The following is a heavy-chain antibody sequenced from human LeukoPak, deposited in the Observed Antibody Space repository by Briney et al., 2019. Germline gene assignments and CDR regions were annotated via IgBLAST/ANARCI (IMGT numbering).Heavy chain of an antibody. J-gene: IGHJ5*02. V-gene: IGHV3-23*01. Sequence: GGSLRLSCAASGFTFSSYAMSWVRQAPGKGLEWVSAISGGGGSTYYADSVKGRFTISRDNSKNTLYLQMNSLRAEDTAVYYCAKGTYGIVVVPAAQGLGSWFDPWGQGTLVTVSS. CDR1: GFTFSSYA. D-gene: IGHD2-2*01. CDR3: AKGTYGIVVVPAAQGLGSWFDP. CDR2: ISGGGGST.